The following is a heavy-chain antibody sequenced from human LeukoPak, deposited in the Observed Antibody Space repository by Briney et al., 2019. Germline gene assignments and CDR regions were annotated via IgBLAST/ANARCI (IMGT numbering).Heavy chain of an antibody. D-gene: IGHD1-26*01. V-gene: IGHV3-48*03. J-gene: IGHJ3*02. CDR2: ISSSGSTI. Sequence: GGSLRLSCAASGFTFSSYEMNWVRQAPGKGLEWISYISSSGSTIYYADSVKGRFTISRDNAKNSLYLQMNSLRAEDTAVYYCARDGGWELGAFDIWGQGTMVTVSS. CDR1: GFTFSSYE. CDR3: ARDGGWELGAFDI.